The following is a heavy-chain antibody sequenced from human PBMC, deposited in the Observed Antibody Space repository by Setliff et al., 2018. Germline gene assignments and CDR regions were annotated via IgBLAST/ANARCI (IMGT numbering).Heavy chain of an antibody. D-gene: IGHD6-25*01. V-gene: IGHV3-21*01. CDR3: ARSPANGGHDAFDV. Sequence: GGSLRLSCAASGFAFSNYAMNWVRQAPGKGLEWVSSFSSRNDYIYHADSVKGRFTISRDNAKNSLYLQMNSLGAEDTAVYYCARSPANGGHDAFDVWGQGTMVTVSS. CDR2: FSSRNDYI. J-gene: IGHJ3*01. CDR1: GFAFSNYA.